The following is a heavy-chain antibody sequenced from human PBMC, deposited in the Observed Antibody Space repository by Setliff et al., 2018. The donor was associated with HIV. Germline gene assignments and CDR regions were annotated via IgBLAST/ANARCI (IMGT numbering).Heavy chain of an antibody. Sequence: ASVKVSCKASGYSSTDYYIHWVRQAPGQGLEWMGWINPKSVGTNYAQKFQGWITMTMDTSISTAYMELSRLRSDDTAVYYCARGMDYYDTSGYYQYYFDYWGQGTLVTVS. CDR2: INPKSVGT. J-gene: IGHJ4*02. CDR3: ARGMDYYDTSGYYQYYFDY. D-gene: IGHD3-22*01. CDR1: GYSSTDYY. V-gene: IGHV1-2*04.